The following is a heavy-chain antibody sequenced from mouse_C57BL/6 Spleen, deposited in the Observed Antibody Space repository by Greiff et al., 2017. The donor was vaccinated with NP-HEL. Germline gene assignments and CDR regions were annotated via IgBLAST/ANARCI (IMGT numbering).Heavy chain of an antibody. Sequence: EVQLQQSGPVLVKPGASVKMSCKASGYTFTDYYMNWVKQSHGKSLEWIGVINPYNGGTSYNQKFKGKATLTVDKSSSTAYMELNSLTSEDSAVYYCARPYSNYAFDYWGQGTTLTVSS. J-gene: IGHJ2*01. D-gene: IGHD2-5*01. CDR3: ARPYSNYAFDY. CDR1: GYTFTDYY. CDR2: INPYNGGT. V-gene: IGHV1-19*01.